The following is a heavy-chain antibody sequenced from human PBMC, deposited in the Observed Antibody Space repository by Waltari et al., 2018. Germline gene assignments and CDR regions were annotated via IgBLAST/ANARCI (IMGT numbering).Heavy chain of an antibody. CDR2: LVRSGFGT. CDR3: AKCEMYDSGWCAFFRY. V-gene: IGHV3-23*01. J-gene: IGHJ4*02. CDR1: EFTLSTGA. D-gene: IGHD6-19*01. Sequence: DVRLSESGGGLAQPGGSLRLSCVASEFTLSTGAMRWVRQAPGKGLEWVSALVRSGFGTHYADSVKGRFAISRDNAKNTLYLQMNSLRAEDTAVYYCAKCEMYDSGWCAFFRYWGQGTLVTVSS.